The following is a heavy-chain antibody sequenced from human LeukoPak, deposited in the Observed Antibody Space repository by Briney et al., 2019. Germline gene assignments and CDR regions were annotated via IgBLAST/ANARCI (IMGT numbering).Heavy chain of an antibody. CDR1: GGTFSSYA. D-gene: IGHD3-10*01. J-gene: IGHJ3*02. V-gene: IGHV1-69*01. Sequence: SVKVSCKASGGTFSSYAISWVRQAPGQGLEWMGGIIPIFGTANYAQKFQGRVTITADESTSTAYMELSSLRSEDTAVYYCARGKTITMVRGVIAAFDIRGQGTMVTVSS. CDR3: ARGKTITMVRGVIAAFDI. CDR2: IIPIFGTA.